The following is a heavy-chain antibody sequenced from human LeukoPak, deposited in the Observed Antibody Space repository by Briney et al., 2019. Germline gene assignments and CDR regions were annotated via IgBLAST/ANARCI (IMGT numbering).Heavy chain of an antibody. CDR2: IIPIFGTA. V-gene: IGHV1-69*13. D-gene: IGHD3-10*01. CDR3: ARDALSGSFFDY. CDR1: GGTFSSYA. Sequence: ASVKVSCKASGGTFSSYAISWVRQAPGQGLEWVGGIIPIFGTANYAQKFQGRVTITADESTSTAYMELSSLRSEDTAVYYCARDALSGSFFDYWGQGTLVTVSS. J-gene: IGHJ4*02.